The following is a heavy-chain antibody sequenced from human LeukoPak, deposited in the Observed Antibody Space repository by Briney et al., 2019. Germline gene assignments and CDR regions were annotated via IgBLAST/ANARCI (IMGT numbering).Heavy chain of an antibody. CDR2: ISSSSSYI. CDR3: ARANSGYDYPFDP. D-gene: IGHD5-12*01. V-gene: IGHV3-21*01. CDR1: GFTFSSYS. J-gene: IGHJ5*02. Sequence: GGSLRLSCAASGFTFSSYSMNWVRQAPGKGLEWVSSISSSSSYIYYADSVKGRFTISGDNAKNSLYLQMNSLRAEDTAVYYCARANSGYDYPFDPWGQETLVTVSS.